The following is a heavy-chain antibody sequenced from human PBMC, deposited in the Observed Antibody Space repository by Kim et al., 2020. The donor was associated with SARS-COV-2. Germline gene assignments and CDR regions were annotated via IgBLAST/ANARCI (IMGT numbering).Heavy chain of an antibody. CDR3: ARFPIYYDSSGYSSFNGMDV. Sequence: ASVKVSCKASGYTFTGYYMHWVRQAPGQGLEWMGRINPNSGGTNYAQKFQGRVTMTRDTSISTAYMELSRLRSDDTAVYYCARFPIYYDSSGYSSFNGMDVWGQGTTVTVSS. J-gene: IGHJ6*02. D-gene: IGHD3-22*01. V-gene: IGHV1-2*06. CDR2: INPNSGGT. CDR1: GYTFTGYY.